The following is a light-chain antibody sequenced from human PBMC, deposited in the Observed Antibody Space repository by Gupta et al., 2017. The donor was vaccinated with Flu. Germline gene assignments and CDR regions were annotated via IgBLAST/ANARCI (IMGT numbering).Light chain of an antibody. CDR3: QQYGSSPTYT. CDR1: QSVSSSY. CDR2: GSS. J-gene: IGKJ2*01. V-gene: IGKV3-20*01. Sequence: EIVLTQSPGTQSLSPGERATLSCRASQSVSSSYLAWFQQKPGQAPRLLIYGSSSRATGIPDRFSGSGSGTDFTLTIIRLEPEDFAVYYCQQYGSSPTYTFGQGTKLEIK.